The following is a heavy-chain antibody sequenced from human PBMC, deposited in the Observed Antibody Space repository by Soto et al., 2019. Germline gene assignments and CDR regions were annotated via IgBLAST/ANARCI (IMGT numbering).Heavy chain of an antibody. CDR1: KFTFKNYG. J-gene: IGHJ2*01. CDR3: TRDRRSWYFDL. CDR2: IYYDGTQQ. Sequence: QEQLVESGGGVVQSGRSLRLSCAASKFTFKNYGMQWGRQARGKGLEWVAVIYYDGTQQYYADSVKGRFTISRDNSKNTLSLQMNSLRAEDTAMYYCTRDRRSWYFDLWGPGTPVTVSS. V-gene: IGHV3-33*01.